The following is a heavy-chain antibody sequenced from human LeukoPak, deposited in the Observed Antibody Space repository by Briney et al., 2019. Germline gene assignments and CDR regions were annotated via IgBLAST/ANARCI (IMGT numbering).Heavy chain of an antibody. V-gene: IGHV4-34*01. CDR3: ARDRSTYLDY. CDR2: INHSGST. Sequence: KSSETLSLTCAVYGGSFSGYYWSWIRQPPGKGLEWIGEINHSGSTNYNPSLKSRVTISVDTSKNQFSLKLSSVTAADTAVYYCARDRSTYLDYWGQGTLVTVSS. CDR1: GGSFSGYY. J-gene: IGHJ4*02.